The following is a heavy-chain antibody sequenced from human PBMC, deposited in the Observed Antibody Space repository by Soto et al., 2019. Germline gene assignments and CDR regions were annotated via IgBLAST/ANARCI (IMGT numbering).Heavy chain of an antibody. CDR3: AREGGGYCSGGSCQVDY. CDR1: GGSISSSSYY. D-gene: IGHD2-15*01. Sequence: QLQLQESGPGLVKPSETLSLTCTVSGGSISSSSYYWGWIRQPPGKGLEWIGGIYYRGNTYYNPXPKTRVTLSVDXSXNXXALRLSSVTAADTAVYYCAREGGGYCSGGSCQVDYWGQGTLVTVSS. J-gene: IGHJ4*02. CDR2: IYYRGNT. V-gene: IGHV4-39*02.